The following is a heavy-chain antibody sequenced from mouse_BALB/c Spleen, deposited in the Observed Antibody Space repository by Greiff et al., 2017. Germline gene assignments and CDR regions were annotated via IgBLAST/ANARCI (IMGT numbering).Heavy chain of an antibody. J-gene: IGHJ4*01. CDR2: IDPENGNT. CDR3: ARDPAMDY. CDR1: GFNINDYY. Sequence: VQLQQSGAELVRPGALVKLSCKASGFNINDYYMHWVKQRPEQGLEWIGWIDPENGNTIYDPKFQGKASITADTSSNTAYLQLSSLTSEDTAVYYCARDPAMDYWGQGTSVTVSS. V-gene: IGHV14-1*02.